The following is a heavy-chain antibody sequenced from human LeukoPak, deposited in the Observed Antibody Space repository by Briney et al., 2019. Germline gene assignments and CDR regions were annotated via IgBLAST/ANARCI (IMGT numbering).Heavy chain of an antibody. CDR1: GGSISSSSYY. CDR2: INHSGST. J-gene: IGHJ3*02. D-gene: IGHD1-26*01. V-gene: IGHV4-39*07. CDR3: ARAWELLHFFDI. Sequence: SETLSLTCTVSGGSISSSSYYWGWIRQPPGKGLEWIGEINHSGSTNYNPSLKSRVTISVDTSKNQFSLRLSSVTAADTAVYYCARAWELLHFFDIWGQGTMVTVSS.